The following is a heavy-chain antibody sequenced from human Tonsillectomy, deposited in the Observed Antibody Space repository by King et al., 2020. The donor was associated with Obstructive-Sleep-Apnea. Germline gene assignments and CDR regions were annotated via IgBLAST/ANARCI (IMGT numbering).Heavy chain of an antibody. V-gene: IGHV3-43D*03. Sequence: QLVQSGGVVVQPGGSLRLSCAASGFTFDDYAMHWVRQAPGKGLEWVSLISWDGGSTYYADSVKGRFTISRDNSKNSLYLQMNSLRAEDTALYYCAKDYGSSSWIDYWGQGTLVTVSS. D-gene: IGHD6-6*01. CDR3: AKDYGSSSWIDY. CDR1: GFTFDDYA. CDR2: ISWDGGST. J-gene: IGHJ4*02.